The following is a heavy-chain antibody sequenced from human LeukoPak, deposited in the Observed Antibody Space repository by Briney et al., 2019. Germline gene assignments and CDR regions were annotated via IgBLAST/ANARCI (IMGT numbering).Heavy chain of an antibody. CDR2: ISSSSSYI. J-gene: IGHJ4*02. Sequence: PGGSLRLSCAASGFTFSSYSMNWVRQAPGKGLEWVSSISSSSSYIYYADSVKGRFTISRDNAKNSLYLQMNSLRAEDTAVYYCARDPGTVTGLTFDYWGQGTLVTVSS. V-gene: IGHV3-21*01. CDR1: GFTFSSYS. D-gene: IGHD4-11*01. CDR3: ARDPGTVTGLTFDY.